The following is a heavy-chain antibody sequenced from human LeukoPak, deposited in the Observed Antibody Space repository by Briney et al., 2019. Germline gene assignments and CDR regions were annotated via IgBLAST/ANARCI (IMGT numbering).Heavy chain of an antibody. Sequence: GGSLRLSCAASGFTFGIYWMSWVRQAPGKGLEWVANIKQDGSEKFYVDSVKGRITLSRDNAKNSLFLQMNSLRAEDTAVYYCARDYYGSGWYGDYWGQGTLVTVSS. CDR3: ARDYYGSGWYGDY. CDR2: IKQDGSEK. V-gene: IGHV3-7*04. D-gene: IGHD6-19*01. J-gene: IGHJ4*02. CDR1: GFTFGIYW.